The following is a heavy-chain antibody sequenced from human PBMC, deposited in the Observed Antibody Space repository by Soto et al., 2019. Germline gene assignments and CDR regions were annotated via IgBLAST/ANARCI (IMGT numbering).Heavy chain of an antibody. V-gene: IGHV4-4*02. CDR1: SGSISSSNW. J-gene: IGHJ4*02. CDR2: IYHSGST. Sequence: SETLSLTCAVSSGSISSSNWWSWVRQPPGKGLEWIGEIYHSGSTNYNPSLKSRVTISVDKSKNQFSLKLSSVTAADTAVYYCARTQDSSSWYRLGYFDYWGQGTLVTVSS. D-gene: IGHD6-13*01. CDR3: ARTQDSSSWYRLGYFDY.